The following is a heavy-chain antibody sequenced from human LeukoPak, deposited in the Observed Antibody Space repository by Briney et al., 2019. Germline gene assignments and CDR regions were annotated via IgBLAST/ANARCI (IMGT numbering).Heavy chain of an antibody. Sequence: SETLSLTCTVSGGSISSSSYYWGWIRQPPGKGLEWIGSIYYSGSTYYNPSLKSRVTISVDTSKNQFSLKLSSVTAADTAVYYCQVGGRWLAREFDYWGRGTLVTVSS. CDR2: IYYSGST. CDR3: QVGGRWLAREFDY. CDR1: GGSISSSSYY. D-gene: IGHD6-19*01. V-gene: IGHV4-39*01. J-gene: IGHJ4*02.